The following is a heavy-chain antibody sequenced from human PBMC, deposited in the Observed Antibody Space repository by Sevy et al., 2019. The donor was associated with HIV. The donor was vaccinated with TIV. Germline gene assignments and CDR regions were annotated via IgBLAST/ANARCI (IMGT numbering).Heavy chain of an antibody. CDR3: GKGGGGHYDPDEIAYYFYYYNMDV. CDR2: ISGSGTRT. D-gene: IGHD3-22*01. Sequence: GGSLRLSCAVSGFSFDSYGMTWVRQAPGKGLEWVSAISGSGTRTYYADSVKGRFIISRDNSKNTLDLQMNSLRAEDTAIYYCGKGGGGHYDPDEIAYYFYYYNMDVWGKATTVTVSS. CDR1: GFSFDSYG. J-gene: IGHJ6*03. V-gene: IGHV3-23*01.